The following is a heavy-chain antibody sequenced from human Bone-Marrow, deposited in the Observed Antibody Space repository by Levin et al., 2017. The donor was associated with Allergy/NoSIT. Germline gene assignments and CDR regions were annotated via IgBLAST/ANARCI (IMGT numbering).Heavy chain of an antibody. CDR1: GFTFSSYA. Sequence: GGSLRLSCAASGFTFSSYAMHWVRQAPGKGLEWVAVISYDGSNKYYADSVKGRFTISRDNSKNTLYLQMNSLRAEDTAVYYCARVLISSWYDYYYGMDVWGQGTTVTVSS. V-gene: IGHV3-30-3*01. CDR3: ARVLISSWYDYYYGMDV. CDR2: ISYDGSNK. D-gene: IGHD6-13*01. J-gene: IGHJ6*02.